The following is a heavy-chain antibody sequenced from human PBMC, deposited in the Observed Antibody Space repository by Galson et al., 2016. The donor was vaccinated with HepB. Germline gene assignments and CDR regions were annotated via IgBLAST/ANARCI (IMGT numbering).Heavy chain of an antibody. CDR3: AAAQRPPERYYGAFHL. D-gene: IGHD3-9*01. J-gene: IGHJ3*01. CDR2: IFADKEIT. V-gene: IGHV1-58*02. CDR1: GFEFTDAV. Sequence: SVKVSCKASGFEFTDAVIHWVRQGRGQRLEWIGWIFADKEITNYAEDFQGRVLITRDMSTDTPYMELSSLTCDDTAIYFCAAAQRPPERYYGAFHLWGRGTVVTVSS.